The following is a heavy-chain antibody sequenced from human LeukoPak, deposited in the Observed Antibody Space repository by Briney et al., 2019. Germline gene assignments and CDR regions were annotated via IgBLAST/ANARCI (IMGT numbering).Heavy chain of an antibody. CDR2: IKQDGSEK. J-gene: IGHJ4*02. Sequence: GGSLRLSCAASGFTFSSYWMSWVRQAPGKGLEWVANIKQDGSEKYYVDSVKGRFTISRDNAKNSLYLQMNSLRAEDTAVYYCARPGLLRFLEWSPTFDYWGQGTLVTVSS. CDR3: ARPGLLRFLEWSPTFDY. V-gene: IGHV3-7*01. D-gene: IGHD3-3*01. CDR1: GFTFSSYW.